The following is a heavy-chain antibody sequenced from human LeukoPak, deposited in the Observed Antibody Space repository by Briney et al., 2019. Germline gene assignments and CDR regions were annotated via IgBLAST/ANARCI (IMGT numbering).Heavy chain of an antibody. J-gene: IGHJ3*02. D-gene: IGHD2-21*02. CDR3: ARGVVVTAHDAFDI. CDR1: GFTFDDYA. CDR2: ISSSSSYI. V-gene: IGHV3-21*01. Sequence: GRSLRLSCAASGFTFDDYAMHWVRQAPGKGLEWVSSISSSSSYIYYADSVKGRFTISRDNAKNSLYLQMNSLRAEDTAVYYCARGVVVTAHDAFDIWGQGTMVTVSS.